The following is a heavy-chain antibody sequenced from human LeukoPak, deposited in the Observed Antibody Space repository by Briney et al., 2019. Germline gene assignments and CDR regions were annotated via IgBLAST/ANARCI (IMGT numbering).Heavy chain of an antibody. D-gene: IGHD6-19*01. CDR2: ISSSSSYI. CDR1: GFTFSSYS. V-gene: IGHV3-21*01. J-gene: IGHJ4*02. Sequence: GGSLRLSCAASGFTFSSYSMNWVRQAPGKGLEWVSSISSSSSYIYYADSVKGRLTISRDNAKNSLYLQMNSLRAEDTAVYYCARDDSGWYDYWGQGTLVTVSS. CDR3: ARDDSGWYDY.